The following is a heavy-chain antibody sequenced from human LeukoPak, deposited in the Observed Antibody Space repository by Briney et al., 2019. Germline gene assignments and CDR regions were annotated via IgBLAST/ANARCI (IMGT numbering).Heavy chain of an antibody. J-gene: IGHJ3*02. D-gene: IGHD1-26*01. CDR1: GYTFTSYG. Sequence: GATVKVSCKASGYTFTSYGISWVRQAPGQGLEWMGWISAYNGNTNYAQKLQGRVTMTTDTSTSTAYMELRSLRSDDTAVYYCARADPVGATKDAFDIWGQGTMVTVSS. V-gene: IGHV1-18*01. CDR2: ISAYNGNT. CDR3: ARADPVGATKDAFDI.